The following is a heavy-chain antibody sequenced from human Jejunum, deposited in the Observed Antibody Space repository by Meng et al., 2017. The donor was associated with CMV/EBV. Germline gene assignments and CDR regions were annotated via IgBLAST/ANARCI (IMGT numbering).Heavy chain of an antibody. CDR1: VSSKSAA. J-gene: IGHJ5*02. Sequence: VSSKSAALNWIRQSPPRGLEWLGRIYYRSQWYSDYAVSVRGRISINPDTSRNQFSLHLSSVTPEDTAIYYCSRNEFERMIHWFDPWGQGTLVTVSS. D-gene: IGHD3-22*01. CDR3: SRNEFERMIHWFDP. CDR2: IYYRSQWYS. V-gene: IGHV6-1*01.